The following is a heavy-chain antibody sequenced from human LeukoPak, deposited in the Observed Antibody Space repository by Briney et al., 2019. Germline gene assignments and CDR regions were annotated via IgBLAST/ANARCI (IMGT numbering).Heavy chain of an antibody. CDR1: GFTFSSYS. Sequence: KSGGSLRLSCAASGFTFSSYSMNWVRQAPGKGLEWVGRIKSKTDGGTTDYAAPVKGRFTTSRDDSKNTLYLQMNSLKTEDTAVYYCTTDGHSSGWYLPRYYFDYLGQGALVTVSS. CDR2: IKSKTDGGTT. D-gene: IGHD6-19*01. J-gene: IGHJ4*02. CDR3: TTDGHSSGWYLPRYYFDY. V-gene: IGHV3-15*01.